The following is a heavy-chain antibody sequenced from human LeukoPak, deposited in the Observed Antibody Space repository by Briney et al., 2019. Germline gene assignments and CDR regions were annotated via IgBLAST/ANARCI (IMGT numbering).Heavy chain of an antibody. CDR3: AKFYGDYWYFDL. J-gene: IGHJ2*01. V-gene: IGHV3-30*18. CDR1: GFTFSSYG. CDR2: ISYDGSNK. D-gene: IGHD4-17*01. Sequence: GRSLRLSCAASGFTFSSYGVHWVRQAPGKGLEWVAVISYDGSNKYYADSVKGRFTISRDNSKNTLYLQMNSLRAEDTAVYYCAKFYGDYWYFDLWGRGTLVTVSS.